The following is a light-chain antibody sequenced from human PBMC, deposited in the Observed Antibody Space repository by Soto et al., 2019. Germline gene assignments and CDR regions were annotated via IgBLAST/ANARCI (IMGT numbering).Light chain of an antibody. CDR2: QDS. CDR1: KLGDKY. V-gene: IGLV3-1*01. J-gene: IGLJ2*01. CDR3: QAWDSSTAV. Sequence: SYELTQPPSVSVSPGQTASITCSGDKLGDKYACWYQQKPGQSPVLDIYQDSKRPSGIPERFSGSNSGNTATLTISGTQAMDEADYYCQAWDSSTAVFGGGTKVTVL.